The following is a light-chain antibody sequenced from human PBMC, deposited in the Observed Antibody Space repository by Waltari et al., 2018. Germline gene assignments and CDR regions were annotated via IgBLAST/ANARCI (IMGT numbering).Light chain of an antibody. CDR3: QQYDNYWT. J-gene: IGKJ1*01. V-gene: IGKV1-5*03. CDR2: KAS. CDR1: PSITNW. Sequence: DIQITQSPSTLSASVGDSVTITCRASPSITNWFAWFQQKPGKAPKLLIYKASNLESGVPSRFSGSGSGTEFTLTISSLQPDDFATYYCQQYDNYWTFGQGTKVEIK.